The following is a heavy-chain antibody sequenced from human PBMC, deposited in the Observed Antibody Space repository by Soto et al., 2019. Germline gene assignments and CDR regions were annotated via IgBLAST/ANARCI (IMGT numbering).Heavy chain of an antibody. V-gene: IGHV3-33*01. CDR1: GFTFSSYG. J-gene: IGHJ5*02. D-gene: IGHD3-10*01. Sequence: GGSLRLSCAASGFTFSSYGMHWVRQAPGKGLEWVAVIWYDGSNKYYADSVKGRFTISRDNSKNTLYLQMNSLRAEDTAVYYCARESTGSYISWFDPWGQGTLVTVSS. CDR3: ARESTGSYISWFDP. CDR2: IWYDGSNK.